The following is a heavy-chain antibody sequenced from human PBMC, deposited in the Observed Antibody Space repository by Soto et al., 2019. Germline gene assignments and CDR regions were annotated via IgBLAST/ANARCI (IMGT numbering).Heavy chain of an antibody. CDR1: GGYSRSSSYC. CDR3: AGTTYDFWSGYTDAFDI. Sequence: SVTLRLTCTVFGGYSRSSSYCWSWIRQTPGKGLEWIGSIYYSGSTYYNPSLKSRVTISVDTSKNQFSLKLSSVTAADTAVYYCAGTTYDFWSGYTDAFDIWGQGTMVTVSS. J-gene: IGHJ3*02. D-gene: IGHD3-3*01. CDR2: IYYSGST. V-gene: IGHV4-39*01.